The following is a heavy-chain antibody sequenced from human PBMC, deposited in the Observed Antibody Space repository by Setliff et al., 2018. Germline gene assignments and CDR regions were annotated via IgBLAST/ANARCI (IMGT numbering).Heavy chain of an antibody. D-gene: IGHD3-22*01. Sequence: LRLSCAASGFTVSSYYMTWVRQAPGKGLEWVSVIYTGGSTYYADSVKGRFTISRDNAKNSLYLQMNSLRAEDTAVYYCVRDVQGGGYPDYWGQGTLVTVSS. CDR1: GFTVSSYY. CDR3: VRDVQGGGYPDY. J-gene: IGHJ4*02. V-gene: IGHV3-66*01. CDR2: IYTGGST.